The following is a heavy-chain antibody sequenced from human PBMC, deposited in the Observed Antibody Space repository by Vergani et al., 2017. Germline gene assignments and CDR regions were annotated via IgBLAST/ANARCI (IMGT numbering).Heavy chain of an antibody. CDR3: ARNPYCGGDCYSDAFDI. CDR2: IYYSVST. Sequence: QVQLQESGPGLVKPSETLSLTCTVSGGSISSYYWSLIRQPPGKGLEWIGYIYYSVSTNYNPSLKSLVTISVDTSKNQFSLKLSSVTAADTAVYYCARNPYCGGDCYSDAFDIWGQGTMVTVSS. J-gene: IGHJ3*02. D-gene: IGHD2-21*02. CDR1: GGSISSYY. V-gene: IGHV4-59*01.